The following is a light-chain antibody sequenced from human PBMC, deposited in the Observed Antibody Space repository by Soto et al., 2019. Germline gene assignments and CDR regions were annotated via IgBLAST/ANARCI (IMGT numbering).Light chain of an antibody. J-gene: IGLJ1*01. CDR1: RRAVGGYNY. V-gene: IGLV2-14*01. Sequence: QSSLPQPASLSGSAGQSITISCTGTRRAVGGYNYVSWYQQHPGKAPKLMIYEVSNRPSGVSNRFSGSKSGNTASLTISGLQAEVEAESCSRSTSTSRFYVFVHGPKVT. CDR3: RSTSTSRFYV. CDR2: EVS.